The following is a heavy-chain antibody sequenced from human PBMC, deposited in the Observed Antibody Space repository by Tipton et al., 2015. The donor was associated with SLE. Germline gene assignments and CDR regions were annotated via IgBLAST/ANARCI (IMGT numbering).Heavy chain of an antibody. J-gene: IGHJ1*01. CDR3: AKDPATVTRGDFQH. Sequence: SLRLSCAASGFTFSSYAMSWVRQAPGKGLEWVSVIYSGGSTYYADSVKGRFTISRDNSKNTLYLQMNSLRAEDTAVYYCAKDPATVTRGDFQHWGQGTLVPVSS. CDR2: IYSGGST. V-gene: IGHV3-23*03. CDR1: GFTFSSYA. D-gene: IGHD4-17*01.